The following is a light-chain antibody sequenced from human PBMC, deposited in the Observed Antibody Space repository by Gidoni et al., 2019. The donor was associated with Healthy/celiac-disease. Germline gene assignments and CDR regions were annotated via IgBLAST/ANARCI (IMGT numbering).Light chain of an antibody. J-gene: IGKJ5*01. V-gene: IGKV1-12*01. CDR2: AAS. Sequence: IQLTHFPSSVSASVEDRFTITCRASQGISSWLVWYQQKPGKAPKLLIYAASSLQSGVPSRFSGSGSGTDFTLTISSLQPEDFATYYCQQANSFPRTFGQGTRLEIK. CDR3: QQANSFPRT. CDR1: QGISSW.